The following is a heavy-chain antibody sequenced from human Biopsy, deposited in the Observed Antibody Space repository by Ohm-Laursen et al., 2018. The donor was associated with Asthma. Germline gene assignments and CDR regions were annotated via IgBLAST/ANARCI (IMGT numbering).Heavy chain of an antibody. V-gene: IGHV3-11*01. CDR3: ARDSYSSGLYDDFES. Sequence: SLRLSCTASGFTFSDYYMSWIRQAPGKGLEWISYINGKSNSIEYADSVKGRFTISRDNAKNSLYLQMNSLRAEDTAVYYCARDSYSSGLYDDFESWGQGIVVTVSS. J-gene: IGHJ4*02. CDR2: INGKSNSI. CDR1: GFTFSDYY. D-gene: IGHD6-19*01.